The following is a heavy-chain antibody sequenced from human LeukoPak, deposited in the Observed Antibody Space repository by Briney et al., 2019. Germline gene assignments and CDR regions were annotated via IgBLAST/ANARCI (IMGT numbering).Heavy chain of an antibody. J-gene: IGHJ4*02. CDR2: IIPIFGTA. CDR1: GGTFSSYA. V-gene: IGHV1-69*05. Sequence: SVKVSCKASGGTFSSYAISWVRQAPGQGLEWMGGIIPIFGTANYAQKFQGRVTITTDGSTSTAYMELSSLRSEDTAVYYCARSAYDFWSGSADYWGQGTLVTVSS. D-gene: IGHD3-3*01. CDR3: ARSAYDFWSGSADY.